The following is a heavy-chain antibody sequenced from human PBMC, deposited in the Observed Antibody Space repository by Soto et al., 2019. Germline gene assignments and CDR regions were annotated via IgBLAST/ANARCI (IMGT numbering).Heavy chain of an antibody. Sequence: GGSLRLSCAASGFTFSSYAMSWVRQAPGKGLEWVSAISGSGGSTYYADSVKGRFTISRDNSKNTLYLQMNSLRAEDTAVYYCSKRDPLRLNYGDRQIQHWGQGTLVTVSS. CDR1: GFTFSSYA. J-gene: IGHJ1*01. D-gene: IGHD4-17*01. V-gene: IGHV3-23*01. CDR3: SKRDPLRLNYGDRQIQH. CDR2: ISGSGGST.